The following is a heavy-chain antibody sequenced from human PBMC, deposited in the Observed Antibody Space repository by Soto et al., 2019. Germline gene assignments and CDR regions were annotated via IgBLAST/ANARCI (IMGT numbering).Heavy chain of an antibody. D-gene: IGHD5-18*01. Sequence: QVQLVESGGGVAPPGRSLRLSCAASGFTFSNYGMHWVRQAPGKGLEWVAVISYDGSNTYYADSVKGRFTISRENSKNTLYLQMNSLRTEDTALFYCAKAQDSIQLWSPLDYWGQGTLVTVSS. CDR3: AKAQDSIQLWSPLDY. V-gene: IGHV3-30*18. CDR1: GFTFSNYG. J-gene: IGHJ4*02. CDR2: ISYDGSNT.